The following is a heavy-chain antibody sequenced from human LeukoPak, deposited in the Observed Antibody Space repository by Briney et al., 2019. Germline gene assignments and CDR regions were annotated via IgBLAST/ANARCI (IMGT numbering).Heavy chain of an antibody. V-gene: IGHV3-30*02. CDR2: IWYDGSNK. D-gene: IGHD6-13*01. CDR1: GFTFSSYG. CDR3: AKDRVIAAAGYQDY. Sequence: GGSLRLSCAASGFTFSSYGMHWVRQAPGKGLEWVAVIWYDGSNKYYADSVKGRFTISRDNSKNTLYLQMNSLRAEDTAVCYCAKDRVIAAAGYQDYWGQGTLVTVSS. J-gene: IGHJ4*02.